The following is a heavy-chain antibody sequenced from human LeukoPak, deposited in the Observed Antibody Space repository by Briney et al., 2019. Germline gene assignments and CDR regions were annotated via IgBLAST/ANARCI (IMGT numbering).Heavy chain of an antibody. J-gene: IGHJ4*02. Sequence: ASVKVSCKASGYTFTGYYMHWVRQAPGQGLEWMGWINPNGGGTNYAQKFQGWVTMTRDTSISTAYMELSRLRSEDTAVYYCARAAEWELLQDYCGQGTLVTVSS. CDR1: GYTFTGYY. CDR2: INPNGGGT. CDR3: ARAAEWELLQDY. V-gene: IGHV1-2*04. D-gene: IGHD1-26*01.